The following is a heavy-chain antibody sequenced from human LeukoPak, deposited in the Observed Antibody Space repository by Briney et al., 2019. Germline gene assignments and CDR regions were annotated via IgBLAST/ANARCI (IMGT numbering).Heavy chain of an antibody. V-gene: IGHV5-51*01. J-gene: IGHJ6*02. CDR1: GYRFTSYW. Sequence: GESLQISCKGSGYRFTSYWIGWVRQMPGKGLEWMGIIYPGDSDTRYSPSFQGQVTISADKSISTAYLQWSSLKASDTAMYYCARHCDILTGYYSGMDVWGQGTTVTVSS. CDR2: IYPGDSDT. CDR3: ARHCDILTGYYSGMDV. D-gene: IGHD3-9*01.